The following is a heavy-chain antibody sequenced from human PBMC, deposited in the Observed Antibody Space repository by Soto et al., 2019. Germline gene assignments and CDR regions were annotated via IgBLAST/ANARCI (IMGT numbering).Heavy chain of an antibody. D-gene: IGHD3-22*01. CDR3: ATGYYDSSGYYFDY. Sequence: GGSLRLSCAASGFTFSSYSMNWVRQAPGKGLEWVSYISSSSSIIYYADSVKGRFTISRDNAKNSLSLQMNNLRAEDTAVYYCATGYYDSSGYYFDYWGQGTLVTVSS. V-gene: IGHV3-48*04. CDR1: GFTFSSYS. J-gene: IGHJ4*02. CDR2: ISSSSSII.